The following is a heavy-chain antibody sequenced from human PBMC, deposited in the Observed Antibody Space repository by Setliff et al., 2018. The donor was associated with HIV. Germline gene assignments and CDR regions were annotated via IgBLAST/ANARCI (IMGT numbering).Heavy chain of an antibody. Sequence: VGSLRLSCAASGFTFSTYAMSWFRQAPGKGLEWVSSISVSGGRTNHADSVKGRFTISRDNSKNTLYVRMNSLRVEDTAVYYCARADYGDFVEYWGRGTLVTVSS. CDR2: ISVSGGRT. D-gene: IGHD4-17*01. CDR3: ARADYGDFVEY. V-gene: IGHV3-23*01. CDR1: GFTFSTYA. J-gene: IGHJ4*02.